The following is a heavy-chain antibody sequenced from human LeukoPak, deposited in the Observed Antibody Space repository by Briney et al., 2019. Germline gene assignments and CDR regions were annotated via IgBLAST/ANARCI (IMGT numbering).Heavy chain of an antibody. CDR1: GVSISSTSYY. D-gene: IGHD3-3*01. CDR2: FYYSGSI. J-gene: IGHJ4*02. CDR3: GRYDFWSGYSFDY. Sequence: SETLSLTCSVSGVSISSTSYYWGWIRQTPGKGLEWIGTFYYSGSIYYNPSLKSRVTISVDTSKNQFSLKPYSATAADTAVYYRGRYDFWSGYSFDYWGQGTLVTVSS. V-gene: IGHV4-39*07.